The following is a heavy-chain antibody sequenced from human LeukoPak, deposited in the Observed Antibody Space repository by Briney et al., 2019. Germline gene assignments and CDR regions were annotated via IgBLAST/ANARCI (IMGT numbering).Heavy chain of an antibody. J-gene: IGHJ6*03. CDR3: TTDGPPRLLWFGESRNRLLYYMDV. V-gene: IGHV3-15*01. D-gene: IGHD3-10*01. CDR1: GFTFSNAW. Sequence: GGSLRLSCAASGFTFSNAWMSWVRQAPGKGLEWVGRIKSKTDGGTTDYAAPVKGRFTISRDDSKNTLYLQMNSLKTEDTAVYYCTTDGPPRLLWFGESRNRLLYYMDVWGKGTTVTVSS. CDR2: IKSKTDGGTT.